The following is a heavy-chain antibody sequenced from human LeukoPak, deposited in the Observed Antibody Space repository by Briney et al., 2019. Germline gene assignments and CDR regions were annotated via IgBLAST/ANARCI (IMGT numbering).Heavy chain of an antibody. V-gene: IGHV3-23*01. CDR3: AKQAQGSSSWSDP. D-gene: IGHD6-6*01. Sequence: PGGSLRLSCAASGFTFSSYAMSWVRQAPGKGLEWVSVISGSGGSTYYADSMKGRFTISRDNSKNTLYLQMNNLRAEDTALYYCAKQAQGSSSWSDPWGQGTLVTVSS. J-gene: IGHJ5*02. CDR2: ISGSGGST. CDR1: GFTFSSYA.